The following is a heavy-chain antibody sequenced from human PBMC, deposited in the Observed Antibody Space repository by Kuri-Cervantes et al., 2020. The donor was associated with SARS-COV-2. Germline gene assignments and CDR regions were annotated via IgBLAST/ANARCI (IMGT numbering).Heavy chain of an antibody. D-gene: IGHD3-22*01. Sequence: LSLTCAASGFTFSSYGMHWVRQAPGKGLEWVAVIWYDGSNKYYADSVKGRFTISRDNAKNSLYLQMSSLRDEDTAVYYCAREGYYDSSGYFDYWGQGTLVTVSS. CDR2: IWYDGSNK. CDR1: GFTFSSYG. CDR3: AREGYYDSSGYFDY. V-gene: IGHV3-33*01. J-gene: IGHJ4*02.